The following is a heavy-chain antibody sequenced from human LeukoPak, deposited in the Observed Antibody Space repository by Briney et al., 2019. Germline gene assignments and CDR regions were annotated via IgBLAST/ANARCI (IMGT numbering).Heavy chain of an antibody. CDR1: GYTFTSYA. CDR3: ARDLGVGDYYYYMDV. J-gene: IGHJ6*03. V-gene: IGHV7-4-1*02. D-gene: IGHD3-16*01. CDR2: INTNTGNP. Sequence: GASVKVSCKASGYTFTSYAMNWVRQAPGQGLEWMGWINTNTGNPTYAQGFTGRFVFSLDTSVSTAYLQISSLRSEDTAVYYCARDLGVGDYYYYMDVWGKGTTVTISS.